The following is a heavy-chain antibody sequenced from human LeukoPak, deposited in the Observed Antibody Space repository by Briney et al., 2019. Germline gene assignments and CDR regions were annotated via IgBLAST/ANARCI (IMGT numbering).Heavy chain of an antibody. Sequence: GSLLLSCAASGFTFSSYSMNWVRQAPGKGLEWVSSISSSSSYIYYADSVKGRFTISRDNAKNSLYLQMNSLRAEDTAVYYCARDYVDTAMVTAYWGQGTLVTVSS. V-gene: IGHV3-21*01. D-gene: IGHD5-18*01. J-gene: IGHJ4*02. CDR2: ISSSSSYI. CDR1: GFTFSSYS. CDR3: ARDYVDTAMVTAY.